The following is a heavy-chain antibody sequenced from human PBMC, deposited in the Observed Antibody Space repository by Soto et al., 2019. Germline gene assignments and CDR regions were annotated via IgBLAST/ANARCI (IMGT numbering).Heavy chain of an antibody. V-gene: IGHV1-69*01. CDR3: ARVTSMVRGVIDNWFDP. Sequence: QVPLVQSGAEVKKPGSSVTVSCKASGGTSSSYAIHWVRQAPGQGLEWMGGIIPMYGPAKYAQRFPGRVTITADESTTTVYMELTSLTSQDTAGYYCARVTSMVRGVIDNWFDPWGHGTLVTVSS. D-gene: IGHD3-10*01. J-gene: IGHJ5*02. CDR2: IIPMYGPA. CDR1: GGTSSSYA.